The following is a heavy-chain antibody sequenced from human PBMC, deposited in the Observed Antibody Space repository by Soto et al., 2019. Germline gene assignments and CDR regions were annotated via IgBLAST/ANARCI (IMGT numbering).Heavy chain of an antibody. V-gene: IGHV3-23*01. J-gene: IGHJ3*02. D-gene: IGHD6-6*01. CDR2: ISDSGGIT. CDR3: ARRAFDSSHAFDI. Sequence: VQLLESGGGLVQPGGSLRLSCAASGLAFSSYPMSWVREAPEKALEWVSGISDSGGITYNADSVKGRFTISRDNSKNTLYLQMNSLRAEDTAVYYCARRAFDSSHAFDIWGQGTMVTVSS. CDR1: GLAFSSYP.